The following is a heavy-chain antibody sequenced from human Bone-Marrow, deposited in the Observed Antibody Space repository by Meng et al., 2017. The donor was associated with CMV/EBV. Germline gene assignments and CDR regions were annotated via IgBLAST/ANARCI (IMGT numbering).Heavy chain of an antibody. Sequence: GESLKISCAASGFTVSSNYMSWVRQAPGKGLEWVSVIYSGGSTYYADSVKGRFSISRDNAKNSLYLQMNSLRADDTALYFCARGLPAIGSFDYWGQGTLVTVSS. J-gene: IGHJ4*02. CDR2: IYSGGST. CDR3: ARGLPAIGSFDY. CDR1: GFTVSSNY. D-gene: IGHD1-26*01. V-gene: IGHV3-66*01.